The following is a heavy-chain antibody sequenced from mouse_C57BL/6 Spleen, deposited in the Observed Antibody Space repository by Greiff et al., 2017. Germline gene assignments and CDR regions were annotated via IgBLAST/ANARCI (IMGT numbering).Heavy chain of an antibody. CDR2: IDPSDSYT. D-gene: IGHD4-1*01. CDR3: ARVTGPYYYAMDY. V-gene: IGHV1-69*01. CDR1: GYTFTSYW. J-gene: IGHJ4*01. Sequence: QVQLQQPGAELVMPGASVKLSCKASGYTFTSYWMHWVKQRPGQGLEWIGEIDPSDSYTNYNQKFKGKSTLTVDKSSSTAYMQLSSLTSEDSAVYYCARVTGPYYYAMDYWGQGTSVTVSS.